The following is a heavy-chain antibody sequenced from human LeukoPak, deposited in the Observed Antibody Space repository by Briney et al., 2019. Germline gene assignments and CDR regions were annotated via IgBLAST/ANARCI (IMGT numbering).Heavy chain of an antibody. V-gene: IGHV3-23*01. CDR2: ISGSGDNT. Sequence: GGSLRLSCAASGFTFSNYAMSWVRQAPGKGLEWVSAISGSGDNTYYADSVKGRFTISRDNSKKTVYLQMNSLRAEDTAVYYCARDQGYYYGSGSYYEGTLDYWGQGTLVTVSS. CDR1: GFTFSNYA. CDR3: ARDQGYYYGSGSYYEGTLDY. J-gene: IGHJ4*02. D-gene: IGHD3-10*01.